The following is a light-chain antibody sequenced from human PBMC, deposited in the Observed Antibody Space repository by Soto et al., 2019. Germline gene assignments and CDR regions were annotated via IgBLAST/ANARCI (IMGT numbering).Light chain of an antibody. CDR2: SNN. J-gene: IGLJ2*01. CDR3: AAWDDSLNDHVI. Sequence: QPVLTQPPSASGTPGQSVTISCSGSTSNIGSNTVNWYQQLPGTAPKLLIYSNNQRPSGVPDRFSGSKSGTSASLAISGLQSEDEADYYCAAWDDSLNDHVIFGGGTKLTVL. CDR1: TSNIGSNT. V-gene: IGLV1-44*01.